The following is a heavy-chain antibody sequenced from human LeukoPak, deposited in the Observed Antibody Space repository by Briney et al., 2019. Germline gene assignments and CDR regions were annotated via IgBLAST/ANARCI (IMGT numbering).Heavy chain of an antibody. D-gene: IGHD3-10*01. J-gene: IGHJ4*01. CDR3: AAAPPLYGSGSYAYFDY. CDR2: LDPKYGET. Sequence: ASVKVSCKVSGYTLSEMSIHWVRQAPGKGLEWMGGLDPKYGETIYAQQIQGRATMTEDTSTDTAYMELSSLRSEGTAVYYCAAAPPLYGSGSYAYFDYWGHGTLVTVSS. CDR1: GYTLSEMS. V-gene: IGHV1-24*01.